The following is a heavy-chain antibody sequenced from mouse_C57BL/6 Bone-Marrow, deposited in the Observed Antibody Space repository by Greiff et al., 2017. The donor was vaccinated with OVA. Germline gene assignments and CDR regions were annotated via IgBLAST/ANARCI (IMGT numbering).Heavy chain of an antibody. J-gene: IGHJ2*01. D-gene: IGHD1-1*01. Sequence: LQESGAELARPGASVKLSCKASGYTFTSYGISWVKQRTGQGLEWIGEIYPRSGNTYYNEKFKGKATLTADKSSSTAYMELRSLTSEDSAVYFCARKEGTTRYYFDYWGQGTTLTVSS. V-gene: IGHV1-81*01. CDR3: ARKEGTTRYYFDY. CDR1: GYTFTSYG. CDR2: IYPRSGNT.